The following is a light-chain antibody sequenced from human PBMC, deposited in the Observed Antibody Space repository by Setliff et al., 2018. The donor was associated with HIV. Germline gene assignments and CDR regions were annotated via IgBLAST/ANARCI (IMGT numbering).Light chain of an antibody. CDR3: GTWDSRLSANV. V-gene: IGLV1-51*01. CDR1: SSNIGNNY. J-gene: IGLJ1*01. Sequence: QSVLTQPPSVSAAPGQKVTISCSGSSSNIGNNYVSWYQQFPGRAPKLLIYDNNKRPSGIPDRFSGSKSGTSATLGITGLQTGDEADYYCGTWDSRLSANVFGTGTKVT. CDR2: DNN.